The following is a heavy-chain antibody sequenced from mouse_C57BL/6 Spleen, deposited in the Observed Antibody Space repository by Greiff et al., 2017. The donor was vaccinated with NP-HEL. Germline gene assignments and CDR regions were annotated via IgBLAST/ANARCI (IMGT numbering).Heavy chain of an antibody. Sequence: QVQLQQPGAELVKPGASVKLSCKASGYTFTSYWMHWVKQRPGQGLEWIGMIHPNSGSTNYNEKFKSKATLTVDKSSSTAYMQLSSLTSEDSAVYFCARRNWDLWFAYWGQGTLVTVSA. CDR1: GYTFTSYW. V-gene: IGHV1-64*01. CDR2: IHPNSGST. J-gene: IGHJ3*01. CDR3: ARRNWDLWFAY. D-gene: IGHD4-1*01.